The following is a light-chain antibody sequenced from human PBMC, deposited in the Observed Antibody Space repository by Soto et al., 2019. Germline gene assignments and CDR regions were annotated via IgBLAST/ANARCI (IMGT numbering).Light chain of an antibody. CDR2: GNN. CDR1: SSNIGAGYD. J-gene: IGLJ1*01. Sequence: QSVLTQPPSVSGAPGQRVTISCTGSSSNIGAGYDVHWYQQLPGTAPKLLIYGNNNRPSGVPDRFSGSKSGTSASLAITGLQAEDEAHYYCQSYDSSLSGYVFGTGTQLTVL. CDR3: QSYDSSLSGYV. V-gene: IGLV1-40*01.